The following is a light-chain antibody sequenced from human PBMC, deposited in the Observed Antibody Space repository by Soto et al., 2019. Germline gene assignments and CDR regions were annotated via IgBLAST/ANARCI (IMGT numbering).Light chain of an antibody. CDR1: SSDVGGYNS. CDR2: EVS. CDR3: SSYAGSNKYVL. V-gene: IGLV2-8*01. Sequence: QSALTQPPSASGSPGQSVTISCTGTSSDVGGYNSVSWYQQHPGKAPKLMIYEVSKRPSGVPDRFSGSKSGNTASLTVSGLQAEEEADYYCSSYAGSNKYVLFGGGTKVTVL. J-gene: IGLJ2*01.